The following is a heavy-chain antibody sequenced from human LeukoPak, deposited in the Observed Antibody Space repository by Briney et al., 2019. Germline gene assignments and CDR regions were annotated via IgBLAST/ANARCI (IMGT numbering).Heavy chain of an antibody. J-gene: IGHJ3*01. Sequence: ASVKVSCKASGYTFTGYYMHWVRQAPGQGLEWMGRINPNSGGTNYAQKFQGRVTMTRDTSISTAYMELSRLRSDDTAVYYCASXILLSYYYDSSGSGDXFXXWGQXXMVT. D-gene: IGHD3-22*01. V-gene: IGHV1-2*06. CDR1: GYTFTGYY. CDR2: INPNSGGT. CDR3: ASXILLSYYYDSSGSGDXFXX.